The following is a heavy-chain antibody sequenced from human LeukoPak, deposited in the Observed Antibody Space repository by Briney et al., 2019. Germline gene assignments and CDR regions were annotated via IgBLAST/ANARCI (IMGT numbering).Heavy chain of an antibody. J-gene: IGHJ4*02. CDR2: IRGDGGRT. CDR1: GFTFDDDA. CDR3: ANEDY. Sequence: PGGSLRLSCAASGFTFDDDAMHWVRQAPGKGLECVSLIRGDGGRTYYADSVRGRFTISGDNSKNSLYLTMNSLRTEDTALYYCANEDYWGQGTLVTVSS. V-gene: IGHV3-43*02.